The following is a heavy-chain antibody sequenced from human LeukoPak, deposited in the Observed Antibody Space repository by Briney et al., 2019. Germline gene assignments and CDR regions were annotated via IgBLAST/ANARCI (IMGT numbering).Heavy chain of an antibody. CDR3: ARTGGTVLSAYYFDY. CDR2: IYHSGST. V-gene: IGHV4-30-2*01. CDR1: GGSISSGGYY. J-gene: IGHJ4*02. D-gene: IGHD2-8*01. Sequence: SETLSLTCTVSGGSISSGGYYWSWIRQPPGKGLEWIGYIYHSGSTYYNPSLKSRVTISVDRSKNQFSLKLSSVTAADTAAYYCARTGGTVLSAYYFDYWGQGTLVTVSS.